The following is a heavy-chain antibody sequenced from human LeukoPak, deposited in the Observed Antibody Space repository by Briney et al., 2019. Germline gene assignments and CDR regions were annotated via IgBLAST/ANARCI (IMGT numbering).Heavy chain of an antibody. CDR1: GYTFTGYY. CDR3: ARSPHILTGERFEY. CDR2: INPKSGGT. J-gene: IGHJ4*02. V-gene: IGHV1-2*02. Sequence: GASVKVSCKASGYTFTGYYMHWVRQAPGQGLEWMGWINPKSGGTNYAEKFQGRVTMTRDTSISTAYMEAIRLRSDDTAVYYCARSPHILTGERFEYWGQGTRVTASS. D-gene: IGHD3-9*01.